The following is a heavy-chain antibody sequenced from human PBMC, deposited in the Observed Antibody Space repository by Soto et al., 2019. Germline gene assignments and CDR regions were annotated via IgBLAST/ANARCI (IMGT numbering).Heavy chain of an antibody. V-gene: IGHV3-33*01. D-gene: IGHD3-10*01. J-gene: IGHJ4*02. Sequence: GGSLRLSCAASGFTFSSYGMHWVRQAPGKGLEWVAVIWYDGSNKYYADSVKGRFTISRDNSKNTLYLQMNSLRAEDTAVYYCARVVWFGELAPDYWGQGTLVTVSS. CDR3: ARVVWFGELAPDY. CDR1: GFTFSSYG. CDR2: IWYDGSNK.